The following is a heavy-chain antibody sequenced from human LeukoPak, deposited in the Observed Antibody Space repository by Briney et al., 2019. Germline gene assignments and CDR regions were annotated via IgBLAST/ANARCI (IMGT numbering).Heavy chain of an antibody. D-gene: IGHD1-26*01. V-gene: IGHV4-59*01. CDR1: GGSISSYY. J-gene: IGHJ6*03. CDR2: IYYSGST. Sequence: PSETLSLTCTVSGGSISSYYWSWIRQPPGKGLEWIGYIYYSGSTNYNPSLRSRVTISVDTSKNQFSLKLSSVTAADTAVYYCAREVSGSYGSYYYYYMDVWGKGTTVTVSS. CDR3: AREVSGSYGSYYYYYMDV.